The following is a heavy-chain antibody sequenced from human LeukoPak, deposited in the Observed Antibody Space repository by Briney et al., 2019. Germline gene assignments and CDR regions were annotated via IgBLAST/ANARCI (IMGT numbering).Heavy chain of an antibody. Sequence: ASVKVSCKTSGYTFTAYYIHWVRQAPGQGLEWMGWINPNSGGTNYAQKLQGRVTMTRDTSISTAYMELSRLRSDDTAVYYCARVGLRVGYNWCDPWGQGTLVTVSS. V-gene: IGHV1-2*02. CDR3: ARVGLRVGYNWCDP. J-gene: IGHJ5*02. CDR2: INPNSGGT. CDR1: GYTFTAYY. D-gene: IGHD4-17*01.